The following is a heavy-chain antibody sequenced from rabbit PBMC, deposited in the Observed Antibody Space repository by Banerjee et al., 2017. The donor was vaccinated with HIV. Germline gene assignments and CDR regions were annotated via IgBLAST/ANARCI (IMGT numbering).Heavy chain of an antibody. CDR1: GFSFSSSYW. J-gene: IGHJ4*01. CDR3: ARDRLAGYFFDL. Sequence: QEQLEESGGDLVKPEGSLTLTCTASGFSFSSSYWICWVRQAPGKGLEWIACIYAGSSGYTYYASWAKGRFTISKTSSTTVTLQMTSLTAADTATYFCARDRLAGYFFDLWGPGT. V-gene: IGHV1S45*01. CDR2: IYAGSSGYT. D-gene: IGHD4-1*01.